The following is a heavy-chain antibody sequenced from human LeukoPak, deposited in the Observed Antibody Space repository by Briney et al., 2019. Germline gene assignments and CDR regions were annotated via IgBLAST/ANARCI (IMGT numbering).Heavy chain of an antibody. V-gene: IGHV3-30-3*01. D-gene: IGHD2/OR15-2a*01. CDR2: ISYDGSNK. Sequence: GGSLRLSCAASGFTFSSYAMHWVRQAPGKGLEWVAVISYDGSNKYYADSVKGRFTISRDNSKNTLYLQMNSLRAEDTAVYYCATFHEPWGQGTLVTVSS. CDR1: GFTFSSYA. J-gene: IGHJ5*02. CDR3: ATFHEP.